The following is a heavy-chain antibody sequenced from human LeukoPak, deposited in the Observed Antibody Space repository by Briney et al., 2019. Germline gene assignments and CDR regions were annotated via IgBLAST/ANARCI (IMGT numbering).Heavy chain of an antibody. V-gene: IGHV1-2*02. CDR2: INPNSGGT. D-gene: IGHD3-9*01. CDR1: GYTFTGYY. Sequence: ASVKVSCKASGYTFTGYYMHWVRQAPGQGLEWMGWINPNSGGTNYAQKFQGRVTMTRDTSISTAYVELSRLRSDDTAVYYCARDRPYYDILTGWERYGMDVWGQGTTVTVSS. J-gene: IGHJ6*02. CDR3: ARDRPYYDILTGWERYGMDV.